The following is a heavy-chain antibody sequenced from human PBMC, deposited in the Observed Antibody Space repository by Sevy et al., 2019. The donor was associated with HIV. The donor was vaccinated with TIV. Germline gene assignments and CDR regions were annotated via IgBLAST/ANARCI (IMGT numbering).Heavy chain of an antibody. CDR3: AREGSGSYYKFDYYFDY. CDR2: ISSSSSYI. Sequence: GGSLRLSCAASGFTFSSYSMNWVRQAPGKGLEWVSSISSSSSYIYYADSVKGRFTISRDNAKNSLYLQMNSLRAEDTAVYYCAREGSGSYYKFDYYFDYWGQGTLVTVSS. V-gene: IGHV3-21*01. CDR1: GFTFSSYS. J-gene: IGHJ4*02. D-gene: IGHD3-10*01.